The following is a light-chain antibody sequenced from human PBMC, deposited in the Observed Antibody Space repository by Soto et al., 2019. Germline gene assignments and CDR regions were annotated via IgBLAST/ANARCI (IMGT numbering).Light chain of an antibody. CDR3: QQYDDWPRT. J-gene: IGKJ1*01. CDR1: QSGSGY. Sequence: VFTHSPATQTLSPGETATLSCRASQSGSGYIGWYQQKPGQAPRLLIHGASTRATGIPARFSGSGSGTEFTLTISSLQSEDFAVYYCQQYDDWPRTFGQGTKVDIK. CDR2: GAS. V-gene: IGKV3-15*01.